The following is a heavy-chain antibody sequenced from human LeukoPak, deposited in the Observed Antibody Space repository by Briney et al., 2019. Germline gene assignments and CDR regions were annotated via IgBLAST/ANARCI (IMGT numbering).Heavy chain of an antibody. CDR2: INSDGSST. CDR3: EVVVVAATRGHAFDI. Sequence: GGSLRLSCAASGFTFSSYWMHWVRQAPGKGLVWVSRINSDGSSTSYADPVKGRFTISRDNAKNSLYLQMNSLRAEDTAVYYCEVVVVAATRGHAFDIWGQGIMVTVSS. J-gene: IGHJ3*02. CDR1: GFTFSSYW. V-gene: IGHV3-74*01. D-gene: IGHD2-15*01.